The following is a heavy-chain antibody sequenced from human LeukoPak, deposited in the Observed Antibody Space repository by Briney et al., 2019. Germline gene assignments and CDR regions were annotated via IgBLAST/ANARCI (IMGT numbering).Heavy chain of an antibody. CDR3: ARDRITMVRGVIIPTAFFDY. CDR2: IYTSGST. V-gene: IGHV4-4*07. Sequence: SETLSLTCTVSGGSISSYYWSWIRQPAGKGLEWIGRIYTSGSTNYNPSLKSRVTMSVDTSKNQFSLKLSSVTAADTAVYYCARDRITMVRGVIIPTAFFDYWGQGTLVTVSS. J-gene: IGHJ4*02. D-gene: IGHD3-10*01. CDR1: GGSISSYY.